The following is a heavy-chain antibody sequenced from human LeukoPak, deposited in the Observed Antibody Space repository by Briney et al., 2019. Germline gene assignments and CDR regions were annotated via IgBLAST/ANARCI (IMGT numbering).Heavy chain of an antibody. D-gene: IGHD6-6*01. V-gene: IGHV4-59*08. CDR2: IYYSGST. J-gene: IGHJ6*02. Sequence: SETLSLTCTVSGGSISSYYWSWIRQPPGKGLEWIGYIYYSGSTNYNPSLKSRVTISVDTSKNQFSLKLSSVTAADTAVYYCARRPRYSSSSRYYYYGMDVWGQGITVTVSS. CDR1: GGSISSYY. CDR3: ARRPRYSSSSRYYYYGMDV.